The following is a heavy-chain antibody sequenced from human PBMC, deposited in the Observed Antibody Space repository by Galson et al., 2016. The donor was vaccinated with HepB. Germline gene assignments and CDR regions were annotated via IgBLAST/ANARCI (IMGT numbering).Heavy chain of an antibody. D-gene: IGHD6-13*01. Sequence: SETLSLTCAVYGAPFSLYHWSWIRQPPGKGSEWIGEIDHSGSTNYNPSLKSRLTILVDTSKNQFSLKMTSVTAADTAVYYCARVRYSSSWYSWFDPWGQGTLVTVSS. CDR2: IDHSGST. CDR3: ARVRYSSSWYSWFDP. V-gene: IGHV4-34*01. J-gene: IGHJ5*02. CDR1: GAPFSLYH.